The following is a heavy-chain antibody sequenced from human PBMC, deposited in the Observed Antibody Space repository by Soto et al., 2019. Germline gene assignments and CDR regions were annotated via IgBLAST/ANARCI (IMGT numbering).Heavy chain of an antibody. J-gene: IGHJ4*02. CDR2: ISYDGTDE. CDR1: GFSFSSYG. D-gene: IGHD1-1*01. CDR3: AKQESDWNAHFDY. V-gene: IGHV3-30*18. Sequence: QVQLVESGGGVVQPGRALRLSCAASGFSFSSYGMHWVRQAPGKGLEWVALISYDGTDEYYADSVKGRFTISRDNSKNAVYLQMNSLRAEDTAVYYFAKQESDWNAHFDYWGQGTLVPVSS.